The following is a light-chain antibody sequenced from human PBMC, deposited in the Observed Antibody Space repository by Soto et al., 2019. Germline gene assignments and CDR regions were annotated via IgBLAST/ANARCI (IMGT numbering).Light chain of an antibody. CDR1: SSNIGAGYD. J-gene: IGLJ2*01. Sequence: QSVLTQPPSVSGAPGQRVTISCTGSSSNIGAGYDVHWYQQLPGTAPKLLIFGNRNRPSGVPDRFSGSKSGTSASLAITGLQAEDEADYYCQSFDSSLSGSAVFGGGTKLTVL. V-gene: IGLV1-40*01. CDR3: QSFDSSLSGSAV. CDR2: GNR.